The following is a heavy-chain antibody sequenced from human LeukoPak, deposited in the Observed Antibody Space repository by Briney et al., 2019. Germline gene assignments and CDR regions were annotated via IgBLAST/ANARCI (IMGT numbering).Heavy chain of an antibody. J-gene: IGHJ3*02. CDR1: GFTFSSYA. CDR3: AKDLVCGGDCYSRKDDAFDI. CDR2: ISGSGGST. V-gene: IGHV3-23*01. D-gene: IGHD2-21*02. Sequence: GGSLRLSCAASGFTFSSYAMSWVRQARGKGVEGVSAISGSGGSTYYADSVKGRFTISRDNSKNTLYPQMNSLRAEDTAVYYCAKDLVCGGDCYSRKDDAFDIWGQGTMVTVSS.